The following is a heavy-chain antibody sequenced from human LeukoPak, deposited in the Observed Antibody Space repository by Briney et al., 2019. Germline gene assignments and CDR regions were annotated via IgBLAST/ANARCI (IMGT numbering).Heavy chain of an antibody. CDR1: GFTFSSYA. V-gene: IGHV3-30-3*01. D-gene: IGHD3-16*01. Sequence: GGSLRLSCAASGFTFSSYAMHWVRQAPGKGLEWVAVISYDGSNKYYADSVKGRFTISRDNSKNTLYLQMSSLRAEDTAVYYCARVTIPWAYYYYYGMDVWGQGTRVTVSS. J-gene: IGHJ6*02. CDR2: ISYDGSNK. CDR3: ARVTIPWAYYYYYGMDV.